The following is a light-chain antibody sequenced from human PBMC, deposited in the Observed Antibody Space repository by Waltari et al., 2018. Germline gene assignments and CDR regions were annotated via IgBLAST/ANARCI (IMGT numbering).Light chain of an antibody. CDR1: SSDGGGYNY. Sequence: QSALTQPPSASGSPGQSVTISCTGTSSDGGGYNYVSWYQQHPGKAPKLMIFEVSKRPSGVPDRFSGSKSGNTASLTVSGLQADDEAHYYCSSYAGSNNWVFGGGTKLTVL. CDR2: EVS. V-gene: IGLV2-8*01. J-gene: IGLJ3*02. CDR3: SSYAGSNNWV.